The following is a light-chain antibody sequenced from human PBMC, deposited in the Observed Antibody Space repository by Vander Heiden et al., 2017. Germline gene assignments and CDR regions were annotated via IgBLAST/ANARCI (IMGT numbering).Light chain of an antibody. CDR2: KAS. J-gene: IGKJ2*01. Sequence: DILMTQSPSTLSASVVDRVTITCRASQSISSWLAWYQQTPGKAPNLLIEKASSLESGVTSRFSGSGAGTEFTLTISSLQPDDLATYYCKKYNSYPYTFGQGTKLEIK. CDR3: KKYNSYPYT. V-gene: IGKV1-5*03. CDR1: QSISSW.